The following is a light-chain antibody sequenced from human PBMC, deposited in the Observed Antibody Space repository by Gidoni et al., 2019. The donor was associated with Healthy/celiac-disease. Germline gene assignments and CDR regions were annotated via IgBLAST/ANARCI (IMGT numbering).Light chain of an antibody. CDR2: DAS. Sequence: EIVLTQSPATLSLSPGERATHSCRASQSVSSYLAWYQQKPGQAPRLLIFDASNRATGIPARFSGSGSGTDFTLTISSLETEDFAVYYCQQRSNWPPWTFGQGTKVEIK. CDR1: QSVSSY. V-gene: IGKV3-11*01. J-gene: IGKJ1*01. CDR3: QQRSNWPPWT.